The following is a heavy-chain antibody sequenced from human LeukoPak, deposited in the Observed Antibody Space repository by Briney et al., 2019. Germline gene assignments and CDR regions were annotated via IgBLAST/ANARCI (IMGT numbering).Heavy chain of an antibody. D-gene: IGHD2-2*01. CDR3: ARGTKAKVWYFDL. CDR1: GYSISSGYY. Sequence: SSETLSLTCTVSGYSISSGYYWGWIRQPPGKGLEWIGNIYHIGSTYYNPSLKSRVTISVDTSKNHFSLKLSSVTATDSAVYYCARGTKAKVWYFDLWGRGTLVTVSS. V-gene: IGHV4-38-2*02. CDR2: IYHIGST. J-gene: IGHJ2*01.